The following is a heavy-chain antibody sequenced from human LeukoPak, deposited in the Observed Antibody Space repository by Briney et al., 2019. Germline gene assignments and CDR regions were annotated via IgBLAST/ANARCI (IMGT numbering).Heavy chain of an antibody. J-gene: IGHJ5*02. CDR1: GFTFSSYG. Sequence: GGSLRLSCAASGFTFSSYGMHWVRQAPGKGLEWVAVIWYDGSNKYYADSVKGRFTISRDNSKNTLYLQMNSLRAEDTAVYYCARGEGAAAANGFYPWGQGTLVTVSS. D-gene: IGHD6-13*01. CDR2: IWYDGSNK. V-gene: IGHV3-33*01. CDR3: ARGEGAAAANGFYP.